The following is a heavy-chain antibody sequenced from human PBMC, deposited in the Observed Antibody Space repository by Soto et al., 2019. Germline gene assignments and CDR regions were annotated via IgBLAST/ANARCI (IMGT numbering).Heavy chain of an antibody. CDR2: ISGSGSST. Sequence: GGSLRPSCAASGFFFSNYAMSWVRQAPGKGLEWVSSISGSGSSTYYADSVKGRFISSRDSSKNTLYLQMNSLGAEDRAVYYCAREQEMSVGDGMDVCGQGTTVTVYS. D-gene: IGHD1-26*01. V-gene: IGHV3-23*01. J-gene: IGHJ6*02. CDR3: AREQEMSVGDGMDV. CDR1: GFFFSNYA.